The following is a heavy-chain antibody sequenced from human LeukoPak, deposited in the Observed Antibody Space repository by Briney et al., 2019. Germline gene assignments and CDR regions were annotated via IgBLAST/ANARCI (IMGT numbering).Heavy chain of an antibody. D-gene: IGHD3-10*01. V-gene: IGHV1-24*01. CDR3: ATAGAGNYYYYYMDV. Sequence: GASVKVSCKVSGYTLTELSMHWVRQAPGKGLEWMGGFDPEDGETIYAQKFQGRVTMTEDTSTDTAYMELSSLRSEDTAVYYCATAGAGNYYYYYMDVWGKGTTVTVSS. CDR2: FDPEDGET. CDR1: GYTLTELS. J-gene: IGHJ6*03.